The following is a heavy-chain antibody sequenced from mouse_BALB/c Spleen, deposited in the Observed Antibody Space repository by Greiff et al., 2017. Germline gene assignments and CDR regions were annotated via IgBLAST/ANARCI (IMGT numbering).Heavy chain of an antibody. CDR2: IWWNDNK. V-gene: IGHV8-11*01. Sequence: QVTLKESGPGILQPSQTLSLTCSFSGFSLSTYGIGVGWIRQPSGKGLEWLAHIWWNDNKYYNTALKSRLTISKDTSNNQVFLKIASVDTADTATYYCARIEGYYYAMDYWGQGTSVTVSS. D-gene: IGHD2-2*01. J-gene: IGHJ4*01. CDR3: ARIEGYYYAMDY. CDR1: GFSLSTYGIG.